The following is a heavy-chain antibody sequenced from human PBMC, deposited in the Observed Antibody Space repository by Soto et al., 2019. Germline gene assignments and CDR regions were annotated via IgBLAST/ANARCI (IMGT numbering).Heavy chain of an antibody. CDR1: GFTFSSYA. CDR2: ISGSGGST. V-gene: IGHV3-23*01. J-gene: IGHJ3*02. Sequence: GGSLRLSCAASGFTFSSYAMSWVRQAPGKGLEWVSAISGSGGSTYYADSVKGRFTISRDNSKNTLYLQMNSLRAEDTAVYYCAKVRPRLGLLSTVPTGRDAFDIWGQATMVTVSS. CDR3: AKVRPRLGLLSTVPTGRDAFDI. D-gene: IGHD3-10*01.